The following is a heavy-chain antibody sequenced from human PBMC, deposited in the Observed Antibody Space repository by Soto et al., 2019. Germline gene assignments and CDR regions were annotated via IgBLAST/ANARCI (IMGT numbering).Heavy chain of an antibody. CDR3: AKDQSVGASVIDY. Sequence: EVHLLESGGGLAQPGGSLRLSCAASGFTFRTYAMNWVRQAPGKGLEWVSVVSGSGSSTYYADSVKGRFTVSRDNSKNMLYLQTNSLRADDTAVYYCAKDQSVGASVIDYWGQGTLVTVSS. J-gene: IGHJ4*02. D-gene: IGHD1-26*01. CDR1: GFTFRTYA. CDR2: VSGSGSST. V-gene: IGHV3-23*01.